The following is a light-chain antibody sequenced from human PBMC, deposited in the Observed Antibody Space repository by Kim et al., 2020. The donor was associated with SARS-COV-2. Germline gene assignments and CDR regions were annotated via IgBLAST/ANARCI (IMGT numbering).Light chain of an antibody. Sequence: PSVIHSCSGSSTSVTSNFVFWYQQLPETAPNLLIYRTDQRPSGFTARVSCSKSGTSASLAISGLRSGDEADYYCATWDDRLGGLVFGGGTQLTVL. CDR2: RTD. CDR1: STSVTSNF. J-gene: IGLJ3*02. CDR3: ATWDDRLGGLV. V-gene: IGLV1-47*01.